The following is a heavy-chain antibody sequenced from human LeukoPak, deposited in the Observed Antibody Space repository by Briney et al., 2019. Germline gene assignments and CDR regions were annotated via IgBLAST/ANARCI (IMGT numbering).Heavy chain of an antibody. J-gene: IGHJ4*02. CDR3: ARDRGRDGYPFDY. CDR1: GFTLSSNW. CDR2: IKQDGSEK. D-gene: IGHD5-24*01. Sequence: GGSLRLSCAASGFTLSSNWMSWVRQAPGKGLEWVANIKQDGSEKYYVDSVKGRFTISRDNAKNSLYVQMNSLRVEDTAVYYCARDRGRDGYPFDYWGQGTLVTVSS. V-gene: IGHV3-7*01.